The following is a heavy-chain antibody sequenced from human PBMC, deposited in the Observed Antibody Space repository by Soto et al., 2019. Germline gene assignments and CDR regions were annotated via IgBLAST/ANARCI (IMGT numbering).Heavy chain of an antibody. Sequence: QVQLVQSGAEVKKTGSSVNVDCKASGGTFSSYTISWVRQAPGQGLEWMGRIIPILGIANYAQKFQGRVRISADNSTSTACMELRSMLSEDTAVYYCAREGREYSCYDYRYYWYFDICCRGTLVTVSA. CDR3: AREGREYSCYDYRYYWYFDI. V-gene: IGHV1-69*02. D-gene: IGHD5-12*01. J-gene: IGHJ2*01. CDR2: IIPILGIA. CDR1: GGTFSSYT.